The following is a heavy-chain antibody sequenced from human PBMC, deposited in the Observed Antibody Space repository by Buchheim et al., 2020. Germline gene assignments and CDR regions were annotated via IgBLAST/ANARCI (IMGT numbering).Heavy chain of an antibody. CDR3: TGGTSTSPWNEMLDY. CDR2: IIPMSGTV. V-gene: IGHV1-69*06. J-gene: IGHJ4*02. Sequence: QVQLVQSGTEVKKPGSSVKVSCKASGGTFSSHTLNWVRQAPGQGLEWMGRIIPMSGTVNYAQNFQGRVTITADKSTSTYYMNVFSLRADDTAVYYWTGGTSTSPWNEMLDYWGQGTL. D-gene: IGHD1-1*01. CDR1: GGTFSSHT.